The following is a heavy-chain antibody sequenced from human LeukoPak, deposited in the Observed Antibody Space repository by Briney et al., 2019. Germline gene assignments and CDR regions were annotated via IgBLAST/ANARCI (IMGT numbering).Heavy chain of an antibody. CDR2: INPNSGGT. J-gene: IGHJ4*02. Sequence: ASVKVSCKASGYIFTGYYMHWVRQAPGQGLEWMGWINPNSGGTNYAQKFQGRVTMTRDTSISTAYMELSRLRSDDTAVYYCARGCSSTSCYLLDYWGQGTLVTVSS. CDR3: ARGCSSTSCYLLDY. D-gene: IGHD2-2*01. CDR1: GYIFTGYY. V-gene: IGHV1-2*02.